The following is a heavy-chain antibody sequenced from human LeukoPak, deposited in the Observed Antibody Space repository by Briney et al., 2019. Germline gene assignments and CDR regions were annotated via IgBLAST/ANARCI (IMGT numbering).Heavy chain of an antibody. CDR2: IYHSGST. D-gene: IGHD2-2*01. V-gene: IGHV4-30-2*01. J-gene: IGHJ5*02. CDR1: GGSISSGGYS. CDR3: ARRYCSSTSCPREGWFDP. Sequence: PSETLSLTCAVSGGSISSGGYSWSWIRQPPGKGLEWIGYIYHSGSTYYNPSLKSRVTISVDRSKNQFSLKLSSVTAADTAVYYCARRYCSSTSCPREGWFDPWGQGTLVTVSS.